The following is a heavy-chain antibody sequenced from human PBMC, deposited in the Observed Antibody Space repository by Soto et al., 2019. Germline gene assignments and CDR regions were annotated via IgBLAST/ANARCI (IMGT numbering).Heavy chain of an antibody. Sequence: QVQLVQSGAEVKKPGASVKVSCKASGYTFTSYVISWVRQAPGQGLEWRGWISAYNGNTNYAQQLQGRVTMTTDTSTSTAYMAVRSLRTDDTAVYSCAREGRRGGYYGMDVWGQGTTVTVSS. CDR2: ISAYNGNT. J-gene: IGHJ6*02. CDR1: GYTFTSYV. D-gene: IGHD2-15*01. V-gene: IGHV1-18*01. CDR3: AREGRRGGYYGMDV.